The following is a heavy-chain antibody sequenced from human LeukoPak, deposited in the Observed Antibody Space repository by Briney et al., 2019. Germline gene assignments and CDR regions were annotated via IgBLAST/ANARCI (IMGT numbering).Heavy chain of an antibody. CDR2: ISYDGSNK. CDR3: ARDRIAGFGELSRFDY. V-gene: IGHV3-30*04. D-gene: IGHD3-10*01. J-gene: IGHJ4*02. Sequence: GGSLRLSCAASGSTFSSYAMHWVRQAPGKGLEWVAVISYDGSNKYYADSVKGRFTISRDNSKNTLYLQMNSLRAEDTAVYYCARDRIAGFGELSRFDYWGQGTLVTVSS. CDR1: GSTFSSYA.